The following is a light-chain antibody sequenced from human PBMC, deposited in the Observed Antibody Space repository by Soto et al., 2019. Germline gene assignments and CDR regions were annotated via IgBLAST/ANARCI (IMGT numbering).Light chain of an antibody. J-gene: IGKJ1*01. Sequence: EMVLTQSPGTLSVSLVERATLSCMASQSVSSSYLAWYQQKPGQAPRLLIYGASSRATGIPDRFSGSGSGTDFTLTISRLEPEDFAVYYCQQYISSPRTFGQGTKVDIK. CDR1: QSVSSSY. CDR3: QQYISSPRT. V-gene: IGKV3-20*01. CDR2: GAS.